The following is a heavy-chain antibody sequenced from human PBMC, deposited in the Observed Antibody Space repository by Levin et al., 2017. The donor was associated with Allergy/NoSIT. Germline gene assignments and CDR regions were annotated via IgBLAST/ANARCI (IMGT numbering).Heavy chain of an antibody. CDR3: AKRFSSSWSRGEAFDI. J-gene: IGHJ3*02. D-gene: IGHD6-13*01. CDR2: IFYSGTT. Sequence: SETLSLTCTVSGGSISSSEYCWGWIRQPPGKGLEWFVNIFYSGTTYYNPSLKSRVTISVDTSKNQFSLKLKSVTAADTAVYFCAKRFSSSWSRGEAFDIWGQGTMVTVSS. V-gene: IGHV4-39*01. CDR1: GGSISSSEYC.